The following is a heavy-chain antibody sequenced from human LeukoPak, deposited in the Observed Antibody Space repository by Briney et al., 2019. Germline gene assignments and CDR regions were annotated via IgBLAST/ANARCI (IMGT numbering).Heavy chain of an antibody. D-gene: IGHD5-12*01. Sequence: GGSLRLSCAASGFTFSSYGMHWVRQAPGKGLEWVAVIWYDGSNKYYADSVKGRFTISRDNAKNSLYLQMNSLRAEDTAVYYCARDGSGYGKFDYWGQGTLVTVSS. V-gene: IGHV3-33*01. CDR2: IWYDGSNK. J-gene: IGHJ4*02. CDR1: GFTFSSYG. CDR3: ARDGSGYGKFDY.